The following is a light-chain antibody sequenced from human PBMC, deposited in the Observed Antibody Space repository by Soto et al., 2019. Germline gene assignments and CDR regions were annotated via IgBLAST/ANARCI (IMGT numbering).Light chain of an antibody. J-gene: IGKJ5*01. CDR2: AAS. CDR1: ESIRGY. V-gene: IGKV1-39*01. CDR3: QQYHQWPPIT. Sequence: DIQMTQSPSSLPASVGDRVTVTCRSSESIRGYLNWYQHKPGTAPKLLIFAASRLQTGVPLRFSGSGSGTEFTLTISSLQSEDFAVYHCQQYHQWPPITFGQGTRLEIK.